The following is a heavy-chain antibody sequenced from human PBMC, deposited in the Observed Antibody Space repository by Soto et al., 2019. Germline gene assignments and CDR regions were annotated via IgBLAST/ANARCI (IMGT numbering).Heavy chain of an antibody. CDR1: GGSFSGYY. CDR3: ARGGQLAGGWFDP. J-gene: IGHJ5*02. Sequence: SETLSLTCAVYGGSFSGYYWSWIRQPPGKGLEWIGEINHSGSTNYNPSLKSRVTISVDTSKNQFSLKLSSVTAADTAVYYCARGGQLAGGWFDPWGQGTLVTVSS. CDR2: INHSGST. V-gene: IGHV4-34*01. D-gene: IGHD6-6*01.